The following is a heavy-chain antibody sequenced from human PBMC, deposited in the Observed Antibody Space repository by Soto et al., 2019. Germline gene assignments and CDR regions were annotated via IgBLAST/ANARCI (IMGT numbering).Heavy chain of an antibody. CDR3: ARLYYDFWSGYDYYYMDV. Sequence: ASVKGSCKASGYTFTSYGISWVRQAPGQGLEWMGWISAYNGNTNYAQKLQGRVTMTTDTSTSTAYMELRSLRSDDTAVYYCARLYYDFWSGYDYYYMDVWGKGTTVTVSS. V-gene: IGHV1-18*01. J-gene: IGHJ6*03. CDR1: GYTFTSYG. CDR2: ISAYNGNT. D-gene: IGHD3-3*01.